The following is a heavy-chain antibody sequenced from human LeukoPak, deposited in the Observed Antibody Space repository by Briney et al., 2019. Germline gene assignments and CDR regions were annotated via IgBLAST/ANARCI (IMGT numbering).Heavy chain of an antibody. D-gene: IGHD3-22*01. CDR3: ATLRGASSAVFDS. CDR1: GVSIRSDY. Sequence: SETLSLTCTVPGVSIRSDYWSWIRQPPGEGLEWIGYIHYSGRTKYTPSLESRVTVSVDTSKKQVSLKLSSVTAADTALYYCATLRGASSAVFDSWGQGVLVTVSS. J-gene: IGHJ4*02. V-gene: IGHV4-59*08. CDR2: IHYSGRT.